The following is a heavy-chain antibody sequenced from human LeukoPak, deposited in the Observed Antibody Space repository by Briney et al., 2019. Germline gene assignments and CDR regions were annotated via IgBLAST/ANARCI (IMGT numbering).Heavy chain of an antibody. D-gene: IGHD5-18*01. J-gene: IGHJ5*02. Sequence: SVKVSCKASGCTFSSYAISWVRQAPGQGLEWMGGIIPIFGTANYAQKFQGRVTITTDESTSTAYMELSSLRSEDTAVYYCARGRYSYGLAPAYNWFDPWGQGTLVTVSS. CDR1: GCTFSSYA. CDR2: IIPIFGTA. V-gene: IGHV1-69*05. CDR3: ARGRYSYGLAPAYNWFDP.